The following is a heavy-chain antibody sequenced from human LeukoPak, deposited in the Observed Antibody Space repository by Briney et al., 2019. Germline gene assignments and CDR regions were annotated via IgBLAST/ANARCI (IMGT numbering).Heavy chain of an antibody. Sequence: ASVKVSCKASGGTFSSYAISWVRQAPGQGLEWMGGIIPIFGTANYAQKFQGRVTITADKSTSTAYMELSSLRSEDTAVYYCARAGGNSEWSYYYMDVWGKGTTVTVSS. J-gene: IGHJ6*03. CDR1: GGTFSSYA. CDR3: ARAGGNSEWSYYYMDV. CDR2: IIPIFGTA. D-gene: IGHD4-23*01. V-gene: IGHV1-69*06.